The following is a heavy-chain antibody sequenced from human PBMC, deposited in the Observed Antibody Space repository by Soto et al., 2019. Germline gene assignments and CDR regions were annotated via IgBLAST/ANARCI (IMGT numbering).Heavy chain of an antibody. D-gene: IGHD3-3*02. CDR2: INAGSGNT. J-gene: IGHJ3*02. CDR3: ARDTETLGPRANDALDI. CDR1: GYTFSAYT. V-gene: IGHV1-3*01. Sequence: QAQLVQSGAEMKKLGASVKVSCKATGYTFSAYTMNWVRQAPGQSLEWMGWINAGSGNTKYSQNFQGRVSITRDTSASTVYMELTGLTSEDTAVYYCARDTETLGPRANDALDIWGQGTMVTVSS.